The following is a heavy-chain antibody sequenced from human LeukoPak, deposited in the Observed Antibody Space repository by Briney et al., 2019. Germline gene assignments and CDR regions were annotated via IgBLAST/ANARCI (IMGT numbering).Heavy chain of an antibody. D-gene: IGHD3-22*01. J-gene: IGHJ3*02. CDR1: GGSISSYY. CDR3: ARESGSSGPHSAFDI. CDR2: IYYSGST. Sequence: SETLSLTCTVSGGSISSYYWSWIRQPPGKGLEGIGYIYYSGSTNYNPSLKSRVTISVDTSKNQFSLKLSSVTAADTAMYYCARESGSSGPHSAFDIWGQGTMVTVSS. V-gene: IGHV4-59*01.